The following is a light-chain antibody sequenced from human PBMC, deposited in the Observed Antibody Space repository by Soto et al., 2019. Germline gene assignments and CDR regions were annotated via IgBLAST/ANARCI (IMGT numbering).Light chain of an antibody. CDR3: SSYACSYKFKV. Sequence: QSALTQPPSASGSPGQSVTISCTGTSSDVGGYNYVSWYQQHPGKAPKLMIYEVSKRPSGVPDRFSGSKSGNTASLTVSGLQAEDEADYYCSSYACSYKFKVFCGGTKLTVL. CDR2: EVS. CDR1: SSDVGGYNY. V-gene: IGLV2-8*01. J-gene: IGLJ3*02.